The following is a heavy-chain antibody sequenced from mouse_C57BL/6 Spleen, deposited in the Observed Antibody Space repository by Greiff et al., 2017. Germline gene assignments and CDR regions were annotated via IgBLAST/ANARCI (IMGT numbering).Heavy chain of an antibody. CDR1: GYAFSSYW. Sequence: QVHVKQSGAELVKPGASVKISCKASGYAFSSYWMNWVKQRPGKGLEWIGQIYPGDGDTNYNGKFKGKATLTADKSSSTAYMQLSSLTSEDSAVYFCARDGYGSSTGFAYWGQGTLVTVSA. CDR2: IYPGDGDT. V-gene: IGHV1-80*01. D-gene: IGHD1-1*01. J-gene: IGHJ3*01. CDR3: ARDGYGSSTGFAY.